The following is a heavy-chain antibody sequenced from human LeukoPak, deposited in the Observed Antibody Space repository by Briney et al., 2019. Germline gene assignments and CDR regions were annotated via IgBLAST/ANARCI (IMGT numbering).Heavy chain of an antibody. J-gene: IGHJ4*02. Sequence: SVKVSCKASGGTFSSYAISWVRQAPGQGLEWMGGIIPIFGTANYAQKFQGRVTITTDESTSTAYMELSGLRSEDTAVYYCARAGIAVAGNDYWGQGTLVTVSS. V-gene: IGHV1-69*05. CDR1: GGTFSSYA. D-gene: IGHD6-19*01. CDR3: ARAGIAVAGNDY. CDR2: IIPIFGTA.